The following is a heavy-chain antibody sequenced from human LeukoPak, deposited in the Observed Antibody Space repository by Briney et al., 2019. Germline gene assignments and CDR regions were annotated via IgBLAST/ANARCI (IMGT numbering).Heavy chain of an antibody. CDR3: ARGVSGSGIMDV. D-gene: IGHD3-10*01. J-gene: IGHJ6*04. V-gene: IGHV3-53*01. CDR2: IYSGGTT. CDR1: GFIARSNY. Sequence: GGSLRLSCAASGFIARSNYLNWVRQAPGKGLEWVSVIYSGGTTYYSDSVKGRFTISRDDSKNTLSLQMNSLRAEDTAVYFCARGVSGSGIMDVWGKGTTVTISS.